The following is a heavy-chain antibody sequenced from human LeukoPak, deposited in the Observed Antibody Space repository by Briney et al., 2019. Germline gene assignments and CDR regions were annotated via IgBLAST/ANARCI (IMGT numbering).Heavy chain of an antibody. D-gene: IGHD6-19*01. CDR3: ARHPPPMGSSGWYSWFDP. CDR1: GDSISGSPYY. CDR2: INYSGST. J-gene: IGHJ5*02. Sequence: SETLSLTCTVSGDSISGSPYYWGWIRQSPGKALEWIASINYSGSTYYNSSFKSRVTISVDTSKNQLSLKVSSVTAADTAVYYCARHPPPMGSSGWYSWFDPWGQGTLVTASA. V-gene: IGHV4-39*01.